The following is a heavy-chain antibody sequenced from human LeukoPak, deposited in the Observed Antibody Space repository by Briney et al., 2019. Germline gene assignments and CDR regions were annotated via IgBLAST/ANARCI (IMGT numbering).Heavy chain of an antibody. V-gene: IGHV4-59*01. J-gene: IGHJ4*02. CDR1: GGSISSYY. D-gene: IGHD6-13*01. CDR3: ARRIAAAGAPFDY. CDR2: IYYSGST. Sequence: SETLSLTCTVSGGSISSYYWSWIRQPPGKGLEWIGYIYYSGSTNYNPSLRSRVTISVDTSKNQFSLKLSSVTAADTAVYYCARRIAAAGAPFDYWGQGTLVTVSS.